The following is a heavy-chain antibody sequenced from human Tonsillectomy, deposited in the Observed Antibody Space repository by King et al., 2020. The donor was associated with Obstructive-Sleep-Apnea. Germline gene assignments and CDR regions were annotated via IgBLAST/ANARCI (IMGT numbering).Heavy chain of an antibody. Sequence: VQLVESGSELKKPGASVMISCKASGYTFTSYAMNWVRQAPGQGLEWMGWINTNTGNPTYVQGFTGRFFFSLDTSVSTAYLQISSLKAEDTAVYYCARDSYYATSGYQYYFDYWGQGTLVTVSS. CDR1: GYTFTSYA. CDR2: INTNTGNP. D-gene: IGHD3-22*01. CDR3: ARDSYYATSGYQYYFDY. V-gene: IGHV7-4-1*02. J-gene: IGHJ4*02.